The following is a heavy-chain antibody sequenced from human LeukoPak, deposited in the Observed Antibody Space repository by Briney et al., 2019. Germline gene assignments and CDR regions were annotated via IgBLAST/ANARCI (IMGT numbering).Heavy chain of an antibody. CDR2: INHSGST. J-gene: IGHJ3*02. Sequence: PSETLSLTCAVYGGSFSGYYWSWIRQPPGKGLEWIGEINHSGSTNYNPSLKSRVTISVDTSKNQFSLKLSSVTAADTAVYYCARGSPYSGYDGAFDIWGQGTMVTVSS. CDR1: GGSFSGYY. D-gene: IGHD5-12*01. CDR3: ARGSPYSGYDGAFDI. V-gene: IGHV4-34*01.